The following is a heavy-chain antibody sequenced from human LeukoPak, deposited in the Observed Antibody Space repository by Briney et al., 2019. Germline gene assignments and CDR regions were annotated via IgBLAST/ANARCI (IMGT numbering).Heavy chain of an antibody. J-gene: IGHJ4*02. CDR1: GGSISSYY. CDR2: IYYSGCT. V-gene: IGHV4-59*08. Sequence: SETLSLTCTVSGGSISSYYWSWIRQPPGKGLEWIGYIYYSGCTNYNASLKSRVTIPIDTSKNQFSLNLSTVTAADTAVYFCARVTLFRGAQIDSWGQGTLVTVSS. CDR3: ARVTLFRGAQIDS. D-gene: IGHD3-10*01.